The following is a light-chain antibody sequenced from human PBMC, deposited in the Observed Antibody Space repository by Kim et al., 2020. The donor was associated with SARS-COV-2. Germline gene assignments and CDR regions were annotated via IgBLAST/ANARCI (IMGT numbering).Light chain of an antibody. J-gene: IGKJ4*01. CDR2: DTS. CDR1: QSINSY. V-gene: IGKV3-11*01. Sequence: SLSPGERATLSCRASQSINSYLAWYQQSPGHAPKLLIYDTSNRATGIPARFSGSGSGTDFTLTISSLEPEDFAVYYCQQRSNWPLTFGGGTKLEI. CDR3: QQRSNWPLT.